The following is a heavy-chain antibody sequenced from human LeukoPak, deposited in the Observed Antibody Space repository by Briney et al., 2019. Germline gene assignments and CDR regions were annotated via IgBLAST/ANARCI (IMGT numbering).Heavy chain of an antibody. Sequence: ASVKVSCKASGGTFSSYAISWVRQAPGQGLEWMGRIIPILGIANYAQKFQGRVTITADKSTSTAYMELSSLRSEDTAVYYCARNPYDFWSGLTPAYYYYGMDVWGQGTTVTVSS. J-gene: IGHJ6*02. CDR1: GGTFSSYA. CDR2: IIPILGIA. D-gene: IGHD3-3*01. V-gene: IGHV1-69*04. CDR3: ARNPYDFWSGLTPAYYYYGMDV.